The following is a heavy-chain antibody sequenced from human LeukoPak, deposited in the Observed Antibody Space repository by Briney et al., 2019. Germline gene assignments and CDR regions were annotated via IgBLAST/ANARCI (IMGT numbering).Heavy chain of an antibody. J-gene: IGHJ6*03. D-gene: IGHD6-19*01. V-gene: IGHV1-69*06. CDR2: IIPIFGTA. CDR1: GGTFSSYA. Sequence: GASVKVSCKASGGTFSSYAISWVRQAPGQGLEWMGGIIPIFGTANYAQKFQGRVTITADKSTSTAYMELSSLRSEDTAVYYCARVPISGWFPYPSYYYYMDVWGKGTTVTISS. CDR3: ARVPISGWFPYPSYYYYMDV.